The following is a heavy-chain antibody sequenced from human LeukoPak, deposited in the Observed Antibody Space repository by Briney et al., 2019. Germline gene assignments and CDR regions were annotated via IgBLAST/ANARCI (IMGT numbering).Heavy chain of an antibody. D-gene: IGHD3-10*01. CDR3: ARLEGGSGSYWINSPNY. CDR1: GYSFTSYW. CDR2: IYPGDSDT. Sequence: GESLRISCKGSGYSFTSYWIGWVRQMPGKGLEWMGIIYPGDSDTRYSPSFQGQVTISADKSISTAYLQWSSLKASDTAMYYCARLEGGSGSYWINSPNYWGQGTLVTVSS. J-gene: IGHJ4*02. V-gene: IGHV5-51*01.